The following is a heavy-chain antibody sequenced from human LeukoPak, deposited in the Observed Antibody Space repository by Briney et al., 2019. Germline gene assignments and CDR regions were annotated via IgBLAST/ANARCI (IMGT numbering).Heavy chain of an antibody. J-gene: IGHJ4*02. CDR3: ARGTTGTTAFFYFDY. V-gene: IGHV1-69*04. CDR1: GGTFSSYA. D-gene: IGHD1-7*01. CDR2: IIPILGIA. Sequence: RASVKVSCKASGGTFSSYAISWVRQAPGQGLEWMGRIIPILGIANYAQKFQGRVTITADKSTSTAYMELSSLRSEDTAVYYCARGTTGTTAFFYFDYWGQGTLVTVSS.